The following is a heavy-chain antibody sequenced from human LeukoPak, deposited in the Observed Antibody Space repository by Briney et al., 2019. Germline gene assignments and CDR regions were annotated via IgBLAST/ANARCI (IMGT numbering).Heavy chain of an antibody. J-gene: IGHJ4*02. D-gene: IGHD1-7*01. CDR3: ARDLDNWNYDPFDY. CDR1: RYTFTAHY. CDR2: INPDSGGT. Sequence: ASVRVSCKTSRYTFTAHYPHWVRQAPGQGLQWMGWINPDSGGTNYAQTFQGRVTMSSDTSVDTAYMELTSLTSDDSAVYYCARDLDNWNYDPFDYWGQGTLVTVSS. V-gene: IGHV1-2*02.